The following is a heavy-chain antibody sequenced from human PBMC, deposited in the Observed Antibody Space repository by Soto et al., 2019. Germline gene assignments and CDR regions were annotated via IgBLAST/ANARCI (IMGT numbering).Heavy chain of an antibody. CDR3: ATNRGRVTTSWHFYY. CDR2: IHGGGNSA. J-gene: IGHJ4*02. V-gene: IGHV3-23*01. D-gene: IGHD4-17*01. CDR1: GFTFSGYA. Sequence: EVQLLESGGDLVQPGRSLRLSCAASGFTFSGYAMSWVRQAPGKGLEWVSVIHGGGNSAYYADSVKGRFTISRDNSKNTLHLQMSSLRGADTAVYYWATNRGRVTTSWHFYYWGQGTLVTVSS.